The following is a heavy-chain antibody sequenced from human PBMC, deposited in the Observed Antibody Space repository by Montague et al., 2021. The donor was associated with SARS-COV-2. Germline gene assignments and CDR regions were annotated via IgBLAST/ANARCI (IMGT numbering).Heavy chain of an antibody. CDR3: SRPGLGSCALDA. D-gene: IGHD3-10*01. Sequence: SETLSLTCAVSGGSISDNNWWTWVRQSPGKGPEWIGEIYHSGHYNIKASLRSRVTMSVDKTKNQFSLKMTSLTAADTAVYYCSRPGLGSCALDAWGQGTLVTVPS. V-gene: IGHV4/OR15-8*01. CDR1: GGSISDNNW. J-gene: IGHJ5*02. CDR2: IYHSGHY.